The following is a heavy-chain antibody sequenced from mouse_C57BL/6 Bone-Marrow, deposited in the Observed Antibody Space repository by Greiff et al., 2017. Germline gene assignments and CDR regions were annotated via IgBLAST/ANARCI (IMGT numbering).Heavy chain of an antibody. CDR2: IYPGSGST. Sequence: VQLQQSGAELVKPGASVKMSCKASGYTFTSYWITWVKQRPGQGLEWIGDIYPGSGSTNYNEKFKSKATLTVDPSSSTAYMQLNSLTSEDSAVYNSARGGLGRGYWGQGTTLTVSS. CDR1: GYTFTSYW. D-gene: IGHD4-1*01. J-gene: IGHJ2*01. CDR3: ARGGLGRGY. V-gene: IGHV1-55*01.